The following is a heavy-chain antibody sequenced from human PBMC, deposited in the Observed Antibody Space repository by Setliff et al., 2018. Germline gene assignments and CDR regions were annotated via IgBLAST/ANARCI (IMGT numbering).Heavy chain of an antibody. CDR1: GFTFSSYG. CDR2: IWYDGSNK. Sequence: PGGSLRLSCAASGFTFSSYGMHWVRQAPGKGLEWVAVIWYDGSNKYYADSVKGRFTISRDNSKNTLYLQMNSLKTEDTAVYYCTRERVWFGAPILYFDPWGQGTLVTVSS. CDR3: TRERVWFGAPILYFDP. J-gene: IGHJ5*02. D-gene: IGHD3-10*01. V-gene: IGHV3-33*01.